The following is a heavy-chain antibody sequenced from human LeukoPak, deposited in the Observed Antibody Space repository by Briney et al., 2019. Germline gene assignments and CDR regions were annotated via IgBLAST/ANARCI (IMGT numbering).Heavy chain of an antibody. CDR1: GDSTSSSDYY. Sequence: PSETLSLTCTVSGDSTSSSDYYWGWIRQPPGEGLECIGGIYYSGSAYYNSALKSRVTISIDTSKNQFSLKLSSVTAADTAVYYCARAYDSSGDSSYYFDFWGQGTLVTVSS. CDR2: IYYSGSA. D-gene: IGHD3-22*01. J-gene: IGHJ4*02. V-gene: IGHV4-39*01. CDR3: ARAYDSSGDSSYYFDF.